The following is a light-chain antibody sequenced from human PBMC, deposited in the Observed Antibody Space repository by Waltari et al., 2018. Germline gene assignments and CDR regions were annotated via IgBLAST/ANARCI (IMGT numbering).Light chain of an antibody. CDR1: SDDVGGYDS. CDR3: CSYAGSYNCV. V-gene: IGLV2-11*01. CDR2: DVT. J-gene: IGLJ1*01. Sequence: QSALIQPRSVFGSPGQSVTVSCSGTSDDVGGYDSVSWYQQYPGKAPGVLIYDVTKLPSGIPHRFSGSKPGSTASLTISAHQADDEDDYYCCSYAGSYNCVFGSGTKVTVL.